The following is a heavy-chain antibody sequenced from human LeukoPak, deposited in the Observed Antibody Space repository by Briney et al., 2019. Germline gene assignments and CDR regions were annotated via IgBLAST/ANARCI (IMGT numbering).Heavy chain of an antibody. V-gene: IGHV1-69*13. CDR3: ASAHVSYSSGWYGVS. CDR2: IIPIFGTA. D-gene: IGHD6-19*01. Sequence: ASVKVSCKASGGTFSSYAISRVRQAPGQGLEWMGGIIPIFGTANYAQKFQGRVTITADESTSTAYMELSSLRSEDTAVYYCASAHVSYSSGWYGVSWGQGTLVTVSS. CDR1: GGTFSSYA. J-gene: IGHJ4*02.